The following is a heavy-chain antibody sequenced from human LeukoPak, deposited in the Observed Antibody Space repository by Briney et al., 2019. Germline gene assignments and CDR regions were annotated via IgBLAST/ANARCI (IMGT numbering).Heavy chain of an antibody. D-gene: IGHD6-13*01. V-gene: IGHV3-30*18. CDR1: GFTFSSYG. J-gene: IGHJ4*02. CDR3: AKDRGTPYSSSWDSSFYFDS. Sequence: GGSLRLSCAASGFTFSSYGMHWVRQAPGKGLEWVAVISYDGSNKYYADSMKGRFTISRDNSKNTLYLQMNSLRAEDTAVYYCAKDRGTPYSSSWDSSFYFDSWGQGTLVTVSS. CDR2: ISYDGSNK.